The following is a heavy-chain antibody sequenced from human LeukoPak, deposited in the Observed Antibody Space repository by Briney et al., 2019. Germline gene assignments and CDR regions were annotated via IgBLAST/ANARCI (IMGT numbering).Heavy chain of an antibody. V-gene: IGHV3-30*02. D-gene: IGHD2-2*01. CDR3: AKDLLPAAPPDAFDI. CDR2: IRYDGSNK. J-gene: IGHJ3*02. CDR1: GFTLSSYG. Sequence: HTGGSLRLSCAASGFTLSSYGMHWVRQAPGKGLEWVAFIRYDGSNKYYADSVKGRFSISRDNSKNTLYLQMNSLRAEDTAVYYCAKDLLPAAPPDAFDIWGQGTMVTVSS.